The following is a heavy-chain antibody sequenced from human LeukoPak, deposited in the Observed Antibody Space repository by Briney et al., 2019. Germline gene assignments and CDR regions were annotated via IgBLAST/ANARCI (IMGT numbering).Heavy chain of an antibody. CDR2: INPNSGGT. Sequence: GASVKVSCKASGYTFTSYDINWVRQAPGQGPEWMGWINPNSGGTNYAQNFQGRVTMTRNTSITTAYMELSRLRSDDTAVYYCAGEKFTDYYDSIGYEVFDYWGQGTLVTVSS. CDR3: AGEKFTDYYDSIGYEVFDY. J-gene: IGHJ4*02. V-gene: IGHV1-2*02. D-gene: IGHD3-22*01. CDR1: GYTFTSYD.